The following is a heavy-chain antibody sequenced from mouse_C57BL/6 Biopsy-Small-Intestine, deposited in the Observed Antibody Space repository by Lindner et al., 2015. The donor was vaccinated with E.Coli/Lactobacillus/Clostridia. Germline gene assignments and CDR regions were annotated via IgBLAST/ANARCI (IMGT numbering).Heavy chain of an antibody. CDR3: AKFPGYNAYDLGYQDVFDV. D-gene: IGHD2-12*01. CDR2: IIPFFGTP. V-gene: IGHV1-81*01. Sequence: SVKVSCKASGGTFSTYATSWVRQAPGQGLEWMGGIIPFFGTPNYAQKFQGRVTITADEATNTVYMELRSLRSEDTAVYYCAKFPGYNAYDLGYQDVFDVWGQGTVVTVSS. J-gene: IGHJ3*01. CDR1: GGTFSTYA.